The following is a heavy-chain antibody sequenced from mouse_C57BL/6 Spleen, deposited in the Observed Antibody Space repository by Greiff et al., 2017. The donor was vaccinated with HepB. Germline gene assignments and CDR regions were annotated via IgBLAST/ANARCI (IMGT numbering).Heavy chain of an antibody. Sequence: EVQLQESGGGLVKPGGSLKLSCAASGFTFSDYGMHWVRQAPEKGLEWVAYISSGSSTIYYADTVKGRFTISRDNAKNTLFLQMTSLRSEDTAMYYCARSYLLLPLFDYWGQGTTLTVSS. CDR2: ISSGSSTI. CDR3: ARSYLLLPLFDY. CDR1: GFTFSDYG. J-gene: IGHJ2*01. V-gene: IGHV5-17*01. D-gene: IGHD1-1*01.